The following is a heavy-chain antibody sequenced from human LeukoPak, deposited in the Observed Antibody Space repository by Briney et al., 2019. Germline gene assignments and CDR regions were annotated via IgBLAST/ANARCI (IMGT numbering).Heavy chain of an antibody. Sequence: GESLKISCAASGFTFRSHAMHWVRQAPGKGLEWVSGISAGATTTYYADSVKGHFTISRDNSKNTLYLQMNSLRVDDTAMYYCAKGPTVSTFGYWGRGTLVTVSS. V-gene: IGHV3-23*01. J-gene: IGHJ4*02. CDR3: AKGPTVSTFGY. CDR2: ISAGATTT. CDR1: GFTFRSHA. D-gene: IGHD5/OR15-5a*01.